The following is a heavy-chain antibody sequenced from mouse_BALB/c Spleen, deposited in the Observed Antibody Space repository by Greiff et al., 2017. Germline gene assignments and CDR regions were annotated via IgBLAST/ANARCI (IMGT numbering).Heavy chain of an antibody. J-gene: IGHJ4*01. Sequence: VQRVESGAELAKPGASVKMSCKASGYTFTSYWMHWVKQRPGQGLEWIGYINPSTGYTEYNQKFKDKATLTADKSSSTAYMQLSSLTSEDSAVYYCAFYGNYYYAMDYWGQGTSVTVSS. CDR2: INPSTGYT. CDR3: AFYGNYYYAMDY. D-gene: IGHD2-1*01. V-gene: IGHV1-7*01. CDR1: GYTFTSYW.